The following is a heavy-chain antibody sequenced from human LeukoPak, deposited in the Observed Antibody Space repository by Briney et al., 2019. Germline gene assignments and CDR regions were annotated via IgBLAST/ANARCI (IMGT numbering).Heavy chain of an antibody. J-gene: IGHJ2*01. CDR1: GGSASSGGFY. CDR3: TAASGSYWYFDF. D-gene: IGHD6-13*01. CDR2: IYYSGST. V-gene: IGHV4-61*08. Sequence: ESGPTLVKPSETLSLTCSVSGGSASSGGFYRTWIRQPPGRGLEWIGYIYYSGSTEYNPSLKSRLTISVDTSKSQFSLRLSSVTAADTAVYYCTAASGSYWYFDFWGRGTLVTVSS.